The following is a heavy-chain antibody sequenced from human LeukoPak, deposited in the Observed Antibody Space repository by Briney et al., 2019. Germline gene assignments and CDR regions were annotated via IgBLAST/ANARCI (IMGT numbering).Heavy chain of an antibody. D-gene: IGHD3-22*01. V-gene: IGHV3-23*01. J-gene: IGHJ4*02. Sequence: QPGGSLRLSCAASGFTSSSYAMSWVRQAPGKRLEWVSAISGSGGSTYYADSVKGRFTISRDNSKNTLYLQMNSLRAEDTAVYYCAKEGVTMIVVVITTYPYYFDYWGQGTLVTVSS. CDR1: GFTSSSYA. CDR3: AKEGVTMIVVVITTYPYYFDY. CDR2: ISGSGGST.